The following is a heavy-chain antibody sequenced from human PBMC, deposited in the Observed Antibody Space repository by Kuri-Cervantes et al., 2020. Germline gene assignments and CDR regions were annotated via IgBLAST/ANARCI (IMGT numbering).Heavy chain of an antibody. V-gene: IGHV4-38-2*01. CDR1: GYSISSGYY. D-gene: IGHD4-17*01. CDR3: ASAYGDYAHLGY. CDR2: IYHSGST. J-gene: IGHJ4*02. Sequence: SETLSLTCAVSGYSISSGYYWGWIRQPPGKGLEWIGSIYHSGSTYYNPSLKSRVTISVDTPKNQFSLKLSSVTAADTAVYYCASAYGDYAHLGYWGQGTLVTVSS.